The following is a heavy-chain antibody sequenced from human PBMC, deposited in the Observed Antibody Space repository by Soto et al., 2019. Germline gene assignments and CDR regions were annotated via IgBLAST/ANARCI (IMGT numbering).Heavy chain of an antibody. CDR2: IKQDGSEK. V-gene: IGHV3-7*03. Sequence: GGSLRLSCAASGFTFSYFWMTWVRQAPGKGLELVANIKQDGSEKYYVDSVTGRFTISRDNAKNSRYLQMNSLRAEDTAVYYCARGRGLDYWGQGTQVTVSS. D-gene: IGHD3-10*01. J-gene: IGHJ4*02. CDR3: ARGRGLDY. CDR1: GFTFSYFW.